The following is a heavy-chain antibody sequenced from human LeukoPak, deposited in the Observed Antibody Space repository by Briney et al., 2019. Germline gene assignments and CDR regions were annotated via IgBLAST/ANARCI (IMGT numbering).Heavy chain of an antibody. D-gene: IGHD1-14*01. V-gene: IGHV3-30*02. J-gene: IGHJ4*02. CDR2: IRYDGNNK. CDR1: GFTFSNYG. Sequence: GGSLRLSCAASGFTFSNYGMLWVRQAPGKGLDWVAFIRYDGNNKLYADSVKGRFTISRDNSKNTLYLHINSLRAEDTAVYYCVKDNPLDYWGQGTLVIVSS. CDR3: VKDNPLDY.